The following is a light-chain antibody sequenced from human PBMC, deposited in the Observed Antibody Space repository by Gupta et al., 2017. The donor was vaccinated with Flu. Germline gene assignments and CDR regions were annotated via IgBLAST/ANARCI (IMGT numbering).Light chain of an antibody. CDR1: QSISSY. Sequence: DRVTITCRASQSISSYLNWYQQKPGKAPKLLIYAASSLQSGVPSRFSGSGSGTDFTLTISSLQPEDFATYYCQQSYSTLQVTFGQGTRLEIK. J-gene: IGKJ5*01. V-gene: IGKV1-39*01. CDR2: AAS. CDR3: QQSYSTLQVT.